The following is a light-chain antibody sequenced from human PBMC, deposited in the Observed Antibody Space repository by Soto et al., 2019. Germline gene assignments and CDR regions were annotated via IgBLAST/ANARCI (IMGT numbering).Light chain of an antibody. CDR1: QSISSW. CDR3: QQYNSYSPT. J-gene: IGKJ3*01. CDR2: DAS. Sequence: DIQMTQSPSTLSASVGDIVTITCRASQSISSWLAWYQQKPGKAPKLLIYDASSLQSGVPSRFSGSGSGTEFTLTISSLQPDDCATYYCQQYNSYSPTFGPGTKVDIK. V-gene: IGKV1-5*01.